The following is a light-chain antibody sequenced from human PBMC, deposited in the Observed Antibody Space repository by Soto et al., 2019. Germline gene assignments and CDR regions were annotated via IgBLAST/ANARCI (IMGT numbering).Light chain of an antibody. Sequence: IVMTQSPATLSVSPGERVTLSCRASQSVVRNLAWYQQKPGQAPRLLIYDASIRATGIPDRYSGSGSGTQFTLTINGLQSEDFATYHCQQFYNWPLTFGGGTKV. V-gene: IGKV3-15*01. CDR3: QQFYNWPLT. J-gene: IGKJ4*01. CDR1: QSVVRN. CDR2: DAS.